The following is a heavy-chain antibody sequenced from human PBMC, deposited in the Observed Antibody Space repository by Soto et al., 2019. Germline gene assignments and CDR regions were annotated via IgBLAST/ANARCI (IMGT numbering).Heavy chain of an antibody. V-gene: IGHV3-30-3*01. D-gene: IGHD1-1*01. Sequence: GGSLRLSCVASGFTFDTYGIHWVRQAPGKGLQWVALISCEGSKTYYADSVRGRFTISRDNYKNTLYLQMNTLRPEDTGLYCSRVTPGNNLYYFSGLDFWGQGTSVTVSS. J-gene: IGHJ6*02. CDR1: GFTFDTYG. CDR2: ISCEGSKT. CDR3: RVTPGNNLYYFSGLDF.